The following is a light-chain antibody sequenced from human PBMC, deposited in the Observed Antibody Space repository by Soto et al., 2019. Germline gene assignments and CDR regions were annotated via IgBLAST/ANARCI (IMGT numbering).Light chain of an antibody. J-gene: IGKJ2*01. CDR1: QSVASN. CDR3: QQYHNWPPQYT. Sequence: EIVMTQSPDSLSVSPGDGATLSCRSSQSVASNVAWYQQKPGQGPRLLIHGASTRAAGVPARFSGSGSATDFTLTISRLQSEDFAVYYCQQYHNWPPQYTFGQGTKLQIK. V-gene: IGKV3-15*01. CDR2: GAS.